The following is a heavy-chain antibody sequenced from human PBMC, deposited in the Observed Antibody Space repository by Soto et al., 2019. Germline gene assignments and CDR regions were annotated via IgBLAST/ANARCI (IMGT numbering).Heavy chain of an antibody. CDR1: GFTFSSYA. J-gene: IGHJ3*02. V-gene: IGHV3-23*01. CDR2: ISGSGGST. CDR3: ATRSPIAAAVLQDAFDI. Sequence: GGSLRLSCAASGFTFSSYAMSWVRQAQGKGLEWVSAISGSGGSTYYADSVKGRFTISRDNSKNTLYLQMNSLRAEDTAVYYCATRSPIAAAVLQDAFDIWGQGTMVTVSS. D-gene: IGHD6-13*01.